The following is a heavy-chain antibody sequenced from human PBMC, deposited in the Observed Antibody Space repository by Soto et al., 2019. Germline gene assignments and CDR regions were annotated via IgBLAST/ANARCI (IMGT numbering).Heavy chain of an antibody. CDR1: GFTFSSYW. V-gene: IGHV3-74*01. CDR3: AREIATTGPYYFDY. Sequence: GGSLRLSCAASGFTFSSYWMHWVRQAPGKGLVWVSRMNSDGSSITYADSVKGRFTISRDSAKNTMYLQVHSLRAEDTAVYYCAREIATTGPYYFDYWGQGTLVTVSS. J-gene: IGHJ4*02. CDR2: MNSDGSSI. D-gene: IGHD6-13*01.